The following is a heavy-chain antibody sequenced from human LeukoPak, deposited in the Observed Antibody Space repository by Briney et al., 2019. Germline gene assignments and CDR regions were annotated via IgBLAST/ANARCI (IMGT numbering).Heavy chain of an antibody. D-gene: IGHD6-13*01. J-gene: IGHJ4*02. CDR1: GFTFVTYW. CDR3: ARDGIAAVDFDY. CDR2: VNGDGSST. V-gene: IGHV3-74*01. Sequence: GGSLRLSCAASGFTFVTYWMHGFGQAPGKGLVWVSRVNGDGSSTNYADSVKGRFTISRDNAKNTLYLQMNSLRAEDTAVYYCARDGIAAVDFDYWGQGILVTVSS.